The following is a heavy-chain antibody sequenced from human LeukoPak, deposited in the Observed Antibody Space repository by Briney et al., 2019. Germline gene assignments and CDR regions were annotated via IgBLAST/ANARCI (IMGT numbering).Heavy chain of an antibody. V-gene: IGHV1-8*03. CDR3: ARGRRLRGVTSRPIYYYYYMDV. D-gene: IGHD3-10*01. J-gene: IGHJ6*03. Sequence: ASVTVSCKASGYTFTNYHINWVRQATGQGPEWMGWVNPYNDKTVYAPKFQGRVSISSNNSINTAYMEFSGLKSDDTAVYFCARGRRLRGVTSRPIYYYYYMDVWGGGTTVTVSS. CDR2: VNPYNDKT. CDR1: GYTFTNYH.